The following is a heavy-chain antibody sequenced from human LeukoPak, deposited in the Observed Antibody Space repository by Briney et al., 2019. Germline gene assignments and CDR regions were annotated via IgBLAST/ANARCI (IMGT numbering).Heavy chain of an antibody. J-gene: IGHJ6*02. V-gene: IGHV1-69*13. CDR2: IIPIFGTA. D-gene: IGHD2-8*01. Sequence: SVKVSCKASGGTFSSYAISWVRQAPGRGLEWMGGIIPIFGTANYAQKFQGRVTVTADESTSTAYMELSSLRSEDTAVYYCARAVPLVMVYEEIIPLPYYYYYGMDVWGQGTTVTVSS. CDR1: GGTFSSYA. CDR3: ARAVPLVMVYEEIIPLPYYYYYGMDV.